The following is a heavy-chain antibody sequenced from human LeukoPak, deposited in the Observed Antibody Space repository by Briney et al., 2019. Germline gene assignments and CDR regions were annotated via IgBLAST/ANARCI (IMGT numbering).Heavy chain of an antibody. Sequence: SETLSLTCTVSGGSINSNNYYWGWIRQPPGKTLEWIATIYYSDSTYYNPSLKSRVTISADTSKNQFSLRLSSVTAADSAVYYCARGRNHAYSSDYWGQGTLVTVSS. D-gene: IGHD1-14*01. CDR2: IYYSDST. CDR3: ARGRNHAYSSDY. J-gene: IGHJ4*02. V-gene: IGHV4-39*07. CDR1: GGSINSNNYY.